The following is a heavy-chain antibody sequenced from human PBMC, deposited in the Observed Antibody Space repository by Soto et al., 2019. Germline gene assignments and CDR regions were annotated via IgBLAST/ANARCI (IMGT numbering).Heavy chain of an antibody. CDR2: IIPIFGTA. V-gene: IGHV1-69*01. J-gene: IGHJ4*02. D-gene: IGHD3-22*01. CDR1: GGTFSSYA. CDR3: ARGNHYYDSSGYYSFDY. Sequence: QVQLVKSGAEVKKPGSSVKVSCKASGGTFSSYAISWVRQAPGQGLEWMGGIIPIFGTANYAQKFQGRVTITADESTSTAYMELSSLRSEDTAVYYCARGNHYYDSSGYYSFDYWGQGTLVTVSS.